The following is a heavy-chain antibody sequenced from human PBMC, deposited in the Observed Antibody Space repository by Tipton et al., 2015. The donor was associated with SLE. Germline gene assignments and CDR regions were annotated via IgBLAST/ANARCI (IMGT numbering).Heavy chain of an antibody. CDR1: GFTFSSYE. J-gene: IGHJ4*02. CDR2: ISSSGSTI. D-gene: IGHD3-22*01. CDR3: ARDYYDSSGWYYFDY. Sequence: GSLRLSCAASGFTFSSYEMNWVRQAPGKGLERVSYISSSGSTIYYADSVKGRFTISRDNAKNSLYLQMNSLRAEDTAVYYCARDYYDSSGWYYFDYWGQGTLVTVSS. V-gene: IGHV3-48*03.